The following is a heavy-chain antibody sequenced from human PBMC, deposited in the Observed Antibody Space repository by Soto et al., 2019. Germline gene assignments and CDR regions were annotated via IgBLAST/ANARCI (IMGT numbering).Heavy chain of an antibody. V-gene: IGHV3-23*01. J-gene: IGHJ6*02. CDR3: AKGARGYSPAAMDV. Sequence: EVQLLESGGGLVQPGGSLRLSCAASEFSFGGYAISWVRLAPGKGLEWVSGISGSGSTEFYADSVRGRFTISRDNSKNTLYLQMNSLRAEDTAVYYCAKGARGYSPAAMDVWGQGTTVTVSS. CDR2: ISGSGSTE. CDR1: EFSFGGYA. D-gene: IGHD5-18*01.